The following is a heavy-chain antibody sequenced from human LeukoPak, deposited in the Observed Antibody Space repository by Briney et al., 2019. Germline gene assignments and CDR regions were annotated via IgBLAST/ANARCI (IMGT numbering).Heavy chain of an antibody. V-gene: IGHV3-23*01. J-gene: IGHJ4*02. CDR2: ISYSGATK. Sequence: PGGSLRLSCAASGFTFSSYAMTWVRQAPGKGLEWVSGISYSGATKYHPDSVKGRFTISRDNSKNTLYLQMSSLRAEDTAVYYCAKDTGQWPVRTFDYWGQGTLVTVSS. CDR3: AKDTGQWPVRTFDY. CDR1: GFTFSSYA. D-gene: IGHD6-19*01.